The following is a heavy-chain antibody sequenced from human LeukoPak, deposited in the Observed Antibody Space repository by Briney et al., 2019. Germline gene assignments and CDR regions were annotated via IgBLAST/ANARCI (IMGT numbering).Heavy chain of an antibody. CDR1: GDSFSGYY. V-gene: IGHV4-59*08. D-gene: IGHD4-17*01. Sequence: SETLSLTSTVSGDSFSGYYWGWIRQPPGKGLECVGYIYSSGSTAYNPSLKSRLTISIDTSKNQFSLTLSSVTAADTAVYYCARHVYGKGMYVWGKGTTVTVSS. J-gene: IGHJ6*04. CDR2: IYSSGST. CDR3: ARHVYGKGMYV.